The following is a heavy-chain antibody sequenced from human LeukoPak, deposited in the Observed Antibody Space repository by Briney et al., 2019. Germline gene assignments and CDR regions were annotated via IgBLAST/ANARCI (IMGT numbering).Heavy chain of an antibody. D-gene: IGHD6-19*01. V-gene: IGHV1-18*04. J-gene: IGHJ1*01. CDR2: ISAYNGNT. CDR3: ARDIGVALGYSQH. Sequence: ASVKVSCKASGYTFTSYGIYWVRQAPGQGLERMGWISAYNGNTRFARRLQGRVTMTTDTSTSTAYMELRSLRSDDTAVYYCARDIGVALGYSQHWGQGTLVTVSS. CDR1: GYTFTSYG.